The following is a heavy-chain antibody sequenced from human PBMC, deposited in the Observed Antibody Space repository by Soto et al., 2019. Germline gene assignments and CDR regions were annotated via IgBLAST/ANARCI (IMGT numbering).Heavy chain of an antibody. D-gene: IGHD2-8*02. Sequence: GGSLRLSCAASGFTFSSYSMNWVRQAPGKGLEWVSSISSSSSYIYYADSVKGRFTISRDNAKNSLYLQMNSLRAEDTAVYYCARDESEVTGAFDIWGQGTMVTVSS. J-gene: IGHJ3*02. CDR3: ARDESEVTGAFDI. CDR2: ISSSSSYI. V-gene: IGHV3-21*01. CDR1: GFTFSSYS.